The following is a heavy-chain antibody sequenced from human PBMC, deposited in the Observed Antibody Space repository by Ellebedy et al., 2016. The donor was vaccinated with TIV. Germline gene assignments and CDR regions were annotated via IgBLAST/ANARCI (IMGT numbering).Heavy chain of an antibody. Sequence: SQTLSLTXXVYGGSFSGYYWSWIRQPTGKGLEWIGEINHSGSTNYNPSLKSRVTISVDTSKNQFSLKLSSVTAADTAVYYCAGYCSSTSCYQWWFNPWGQGTLVTVSS. CDR3: AGYCSSTSCYQWWFNP. V-gene: IGHV4-34*01. J-gene: IGHJ5*02. CDR1: GGSFSGYY. CDR2: INHSGST. D-gene: IGHD2-2*01.